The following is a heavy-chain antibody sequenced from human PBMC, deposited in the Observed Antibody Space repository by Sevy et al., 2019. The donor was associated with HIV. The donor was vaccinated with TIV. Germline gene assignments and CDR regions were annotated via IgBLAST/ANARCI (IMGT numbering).Heavy chain of an antibody. Sequence: GGSLRLSCAASGFTFSSYWMSWVRQAPGKGLEWVANIKRDGSEKYYVDSVKGRFTISRDNAKNSLYLQMNSLRAEDTAVYYCARDCSSASCLWGMDVWGQRTTVTVYS. CDR1: GFTFSSYW. V-gene: IGHV3-7*03. J-gene: IGHJ6*02. CDR3: ARDCSSASCLWGMDV. CDR2: IKRDGSEK. D-gene: IGHD2-2*01.